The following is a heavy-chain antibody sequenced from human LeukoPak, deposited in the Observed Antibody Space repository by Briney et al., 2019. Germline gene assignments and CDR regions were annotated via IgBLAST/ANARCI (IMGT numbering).Heavy chain of an antibody. CDR3: ASVKTYYYDSSGYLDY. J-gene: IGHJ4*02. Sequence: GESLRLSCAASGFTFTTYWMSWVRQFPGKGLEWVANIKQDGSEKYYVDSVKGRFTISRDNAKNSLYLQMNSLRAEDTAVYYCASVKTYYYDSSGYLDYWGQGTLVTVSS. CDR1: GFTFTTYW. CDR2: IKQDGSEK. V-gene: IGHV3-7*01. D-gene: IGHD3-22*01.